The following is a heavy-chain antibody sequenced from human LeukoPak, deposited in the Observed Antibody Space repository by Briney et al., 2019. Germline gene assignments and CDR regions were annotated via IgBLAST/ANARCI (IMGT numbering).Heavy chain of an antibody. CDR3: ARGRPYDWNDGSRNYYYGMDV. Sequence: ASVKVSCKASGYTFTSYDINWVRQATGQGLEWMGWMNPNSGNTGYAQKFQGRVTMTRNTSISTAYMELSSLRSEDTAVYYCARGRPYDWNDGSRNYYYGMDVWGQGTTVTVSS. J-gene: IGHJ6*02. V-gene: IGHV1-8*01. CDR2: MNPNSGNT. CDR1: GYTFTSYD. D-gene: IGHD1-20*01.